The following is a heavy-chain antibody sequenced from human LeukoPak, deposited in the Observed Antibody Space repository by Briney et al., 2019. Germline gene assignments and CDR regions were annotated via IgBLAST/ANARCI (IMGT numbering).Heavy chain of an antibody. D-gene: IGHD3-10*01. CDR1: GFTFSSYA. CDR2: ISSSGGST. CDR3: AKDSAPRTWRVWFGEGEWGAFDY. Sequence: PGGSLRLSCAASGFTFSSYAMSWVRQAPGKGLEWVSAISSSGGSTYYADSVKGRFTISRDNSKNTLYLQMNSLRAEDTAVYYCAKDSAPRTWRVWFGEGEWGAFDYWGQGTLVTVSS. V-gene: IGHV3-23*01. J-gene: IGHJ4*02.